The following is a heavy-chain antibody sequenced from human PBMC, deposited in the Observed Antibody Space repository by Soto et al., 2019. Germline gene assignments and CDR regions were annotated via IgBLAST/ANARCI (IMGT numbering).Heavy chain of an antibody. D-gene: IGHD1-26*01. J-gene: IGHJ4*02. Sequence: EVQLVESGGGLVQPGGSLGLSCAASQFTFSTSGMNWVRQAPGKGLEWVSYISSSSTTIYYADSVKGRFTISRDNAKNSLYLHMNSLRDEAPAVYYCAGGRDYGGGGYFDYWGQGTLVTVSS. CDR1: QFTFSTSG. CDR2: ISSSSTTI. V-gene: IGHV3-48*02. CDR3: AGGRDYGGGGYFDY.